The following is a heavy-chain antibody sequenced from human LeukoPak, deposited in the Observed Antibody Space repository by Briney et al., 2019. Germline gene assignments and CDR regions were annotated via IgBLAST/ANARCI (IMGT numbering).Heavy chain of an antibody. D-gene: IGHD1-1*01. J-gene: IGHJ3*02. CDR1: GFTFSSYG. CDR3: AKDSFSQNGIFDALDI. V-gene: IGHV3-30*18. Sequence: GGSLRLSCAASGFTFSSYGMHWVRQAPGKGLEWVAVISHDGSNKYYADSVKGRFTISRDDSKNTLFLQMNSLRAEDTAIYYCAKDSFSQNGIFDALDIWGQGTMVTVYS. CDR2: ISHDGSNK.